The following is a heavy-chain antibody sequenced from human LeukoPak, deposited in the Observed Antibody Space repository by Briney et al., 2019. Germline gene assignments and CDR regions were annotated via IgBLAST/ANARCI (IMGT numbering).Heavy chain of an antibody. CDR1: GGSISSGDYY. CDR2: INHSGST. D-gene: IGHD3-3*01. Sequence: SETLSLTCTVSGGSISSGDYYWSWIRQPPGKGLEWIGEINHSGSTNYNPSLKSRVTISVDTSKNQFSLKLSSVTAADTAVYYCARGHLLLEPWGQGTLVTVSS. J-gene: IGHJ5*02. V-gene: IGHV4-39*07. CDR3: ARGHLLLEP.